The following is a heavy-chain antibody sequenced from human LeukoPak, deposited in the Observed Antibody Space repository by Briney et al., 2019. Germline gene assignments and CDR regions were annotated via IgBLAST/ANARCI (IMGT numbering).Heavy chain of an antibody. CDR3: AELGITMIGGV. Sequence: GGSLRLSCAASGFTFSSYEMNWVRQAPGKGLEWVSYISSNGSTIYYAGSVKGRFTISRDNAKNSLYLQMNSLRAEDTAVYYCAELGITMIGGVWGKGTTVTISS. CDR1: GFTFSSYE. V-gene: IGHV3-48*03. J-gene: IGHJ6*04. D-gene: IGHD3-10*02. CDR2: ISSNGSTI.